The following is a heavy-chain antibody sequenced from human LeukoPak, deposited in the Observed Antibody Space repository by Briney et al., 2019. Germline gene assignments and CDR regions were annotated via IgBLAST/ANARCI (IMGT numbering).Heavy chain of an antibody. D-gene: IGHD6-19*01. CDR1: DYTFTSYG. CDR3: ARGIAVAGKPWYFDL. V-gene: IGHV1-18*01. J-gene: IGHJ2*01. CDR2: ISPHDGNT. Sequence: ASVKVSCKASDYTFTSYGFSWVRQAPGQGLEWMGWISPHDGNTNYAQKFQGRVAMTTDTSTSTAYMELRSLRSDDTAMYYCARGIAVAGKPWYFDLWGRGTLVTVSS.